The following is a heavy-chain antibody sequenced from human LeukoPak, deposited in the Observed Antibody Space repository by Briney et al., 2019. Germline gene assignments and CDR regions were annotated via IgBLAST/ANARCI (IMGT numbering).Heavy chain of an antibody. J-gene: IGHJ4*02. CDR3: ARVSGYSGYDRDY. V-gene: IGHV1-69*13. Sequence: GASVKVSCKASGGTFSSYAISWVRQAPGQGLEWMGGIIPIFGTANYAQKFQGRVTITADESTRTAYMELSSLRSEHTDVYYCARVSGYSGYDRDYWGQGPLVTVSS. CDR1: GGTFSSYA. D-gene: IGHD5-12*01. CDR2: IIPIFGTA.